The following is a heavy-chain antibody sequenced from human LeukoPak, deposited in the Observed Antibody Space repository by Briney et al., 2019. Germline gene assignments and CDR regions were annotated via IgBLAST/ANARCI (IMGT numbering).Heavy chain of an antibody. Sequence: AGGSLRLSCAVSGFTVSVYYMSWVRQAPGMGLEWVASINHNGNVNYYVDSVKGRFTISRDNAKNSLYLQMSNLRAEDTAVYFCARGGGLDVWGQGATVTVSS. D-gene: IGHD3-16*01. CDR3: ARGGGLDV. J-gene: IGHJ6*02. V-gene: IGHV3-7*03. CDR2: INHNGNVN. CDR1: GFTVSVYY.